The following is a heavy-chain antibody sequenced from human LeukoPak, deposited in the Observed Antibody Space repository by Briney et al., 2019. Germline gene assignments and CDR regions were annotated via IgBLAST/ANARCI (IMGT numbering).Heavy chain of an antibody. D-gene: IGHD2-2*01. V-gene: IGHV1-18*01. CDR1: GYTLTSYG. Sequence: ASVKVSCKASGYTLTSYGISWVRQAPGQGLEWMGWISAYSGNTNYAQKLQGRVTMTTDTSTSTAYMELRSLRSDDTAVYYCARDLGYCSSTSCSQWFDPWGQGTLVTVSS. J-gene: IGHJ5*02. CDR3: ARDLGYCSSTSCSQWFDP. CDR2: ISAYSGNT.